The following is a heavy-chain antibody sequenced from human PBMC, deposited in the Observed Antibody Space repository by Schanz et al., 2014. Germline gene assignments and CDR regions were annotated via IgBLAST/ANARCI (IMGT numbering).Heavy chain of an antibody. D-gene: IGHD5-18*01. CDR1: TFTFSSDW. J-gene: IGHJ4*02. V-gene: IGHV3-23*04. CDR3: AKDAENTAMITDYFDY. CDR2: ISGSGASA. Sequence: EVQLAESGGGLVQPGGSLRLSCAASTFTFSSDWMSWVRQAPGKGLEWVSAISGSGASAYYADSVKGRFTISRDNSKTTVYLQMNSLRAEDTAVYYCAKDAENTAMITDYFDYWGQGTLVTVSS.